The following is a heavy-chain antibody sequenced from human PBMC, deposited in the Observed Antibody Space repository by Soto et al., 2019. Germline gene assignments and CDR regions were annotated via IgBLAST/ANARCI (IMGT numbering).Heavy chain of an antibody. CDR1: GGSFSGYY. V-gene: IGHV4-34*01. J-gene: IGHJ5*02. CDR3: ARSYMVRGVANWFDP. D-gene: IGHD3-10*01. CDR2: INHSGST. Sequence: PSETLSLTCAVYGGSFSGYYWSWIRQPPGKGLEWIGEINHSGSTNYNPSLKSRVTISVDRSKNQFSLKLSSVTAADTAVYYCARSYMVRGVANWFDPWGQGPLVTVSS.